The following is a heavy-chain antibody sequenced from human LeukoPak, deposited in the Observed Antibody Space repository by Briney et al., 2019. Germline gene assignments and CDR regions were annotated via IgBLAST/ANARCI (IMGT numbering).Heavy chain of an antibody. Sequence: ASVNVSCKVSGYTFTGYYMHWVRQAPGQGLEWMGWINPNSGGTNYAQKFQGRVTMTRDTSISTAYMELSRLRSDDTAVYYCARDPVSSSGRWEFDYWGQGTLVTVSS. CDR3: ARDPVSSSGRWEFDY. D-gene: IGHD6-19*01. CDR1: GYTFTGYY. CDR2: INPNSGGT. V-gene: IGHV1-2*02. J-gene: IGHJ4*02.